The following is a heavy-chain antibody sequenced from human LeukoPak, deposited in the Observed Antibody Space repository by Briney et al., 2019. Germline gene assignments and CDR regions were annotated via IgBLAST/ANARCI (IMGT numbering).Heavy chain of an antibody. Sequence: PGGSLRLSCAASGFTFDDYAMHWVRQAPGKGLEWVSGISWNSGSIGYADSVKGRFTISRDNAKNSLYLQMNSLRAEDTALYYCAKGIAAAGPEDYWGQGTLVTVSS. J-gene: IGHJ4*02. CDR1: GFTFDDYA. D-gene: IGHD6-13*01. CDR2: ISWNSGSI. CDR3: AKGIAAAGPEDY. V-gene: IGHV3-9*01.